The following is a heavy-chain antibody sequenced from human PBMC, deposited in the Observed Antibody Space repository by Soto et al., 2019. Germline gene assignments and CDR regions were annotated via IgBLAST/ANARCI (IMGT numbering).Heavy chain of an antibody. V-gene: IGHV1-69*12. Sequence: QVQLVQSGAEVKKPGSSVKVSCKASGGTFSSYAISWVRQAPGQGLEWMGGIIPIFGTANYAQKFQGRVTLTAEEYTITAYMELSSLRAEDTAVYYCARAAMITFGGVILGYFDLWGRGTLVTVSS. CDR1: GGTFSSYA. CDR3: ARAAMITFGGVILGYFDL. D-gene: IGHD3-16*02. CDR2: IIPIFGTA. J-gene: IGHJ2*01.